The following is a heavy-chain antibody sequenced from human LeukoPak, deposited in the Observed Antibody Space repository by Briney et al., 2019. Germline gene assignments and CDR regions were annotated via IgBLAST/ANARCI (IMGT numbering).Heavy chain of an antibody. CDR3: ARGILGYCSGGSCYPYYYGMDV. J-gene: IGHJ6*02. CDR1: GGSFSGYY. V-gene: IGHV4-34*01. Sequence: SETLSLTCAIYGGSFSGYYWSWIRQPPGKGLEWIGEINYSGSTNYNPSLKSRVTISVDTSKNQFTLKLSSVTAADTAVYYCARGILGYCSGGSCYPYYYGMDVWGQGTTVTVSS. CDR2: INYSGST. D-gene: IGHD2-15*01.